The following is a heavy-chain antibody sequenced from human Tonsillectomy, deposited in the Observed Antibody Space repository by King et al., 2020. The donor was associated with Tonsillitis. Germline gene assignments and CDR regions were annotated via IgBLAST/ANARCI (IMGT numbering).Heavy chain of an antibody. J-gene: IGHJ6*02. CDR2: IDPSDSST. Sequence: VQLVESGAEVKKPGESLRISCKGSGYSFTSYWITWVRQMPGKGLEWMGWIDPSDSSTKYSPSFQGHVTISVDKSISTAYLQWNSLKASDTAMYYCARRKIFDGMDVWGQGTTVTVSS. V-gene: IGHV5-10-1*03. CDR3: ARRKIFDGMDV. D-gene: IGHD3-3*01. CDR1: GYSFTSYW.